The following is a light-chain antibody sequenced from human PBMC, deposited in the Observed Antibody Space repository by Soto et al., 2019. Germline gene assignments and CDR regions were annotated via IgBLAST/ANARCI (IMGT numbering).Light chain of an antibody. CDR3: QHYDTLPLFT. CDR2: DAS. J-gene: IGKJ3*01. V-gene: IGKV1-33*01. CDR1: QDIRNR. Sequence: DIQVTQSPSSLSASVGDRVTITCQASQDIRNRVNWYQQTPGKAPKLLIYDASNLETGVPSRFSGTASGTYFTFTISSLQPEDIATYYCQHYDTLPLFTFGHGTKVDLK.